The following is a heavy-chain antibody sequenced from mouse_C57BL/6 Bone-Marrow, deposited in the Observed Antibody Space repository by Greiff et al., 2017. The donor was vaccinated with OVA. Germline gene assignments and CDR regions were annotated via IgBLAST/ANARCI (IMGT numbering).Heavy chain of an antibody. V-gene: IGHV1-62-2*01. Sequence: VKLMESGAELVKPGASVKLSCKASGYTFTEYTIHWVKQRSGQGLEWIGWFYPGGGSIKYNEKFKDKATVTADKSSSTVYMELSRLTSEDSAVYFCARHEDGITGYYAMDYWGQGTSVTVSS. J-gene: IGHJ4*01. D-gene: IGHD1-1*02. CDR1: GYTFTEYT. CDR2: FYPGGGSI. CDR3: ARHEDGITGYYAMDY.